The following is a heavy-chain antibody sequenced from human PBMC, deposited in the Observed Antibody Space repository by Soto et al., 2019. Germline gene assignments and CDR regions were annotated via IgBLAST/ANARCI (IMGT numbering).Heavy chain of an antibody. CDR2: IIPIFGTA. CDR3: GRSRDYYGSWSYYWDYYVGMDV. V-gene: IGHV1-69*01. D-gene: IGHD3-10*01. CDR1: GGTFSSYA. Sequence: QVQLVQSGAELKKPGSSVKVSCKASGGTFSSYAISWVRQAPGQGLEWMGGIIPIFGTANYAQKFQGRITITADESTSTAYMELSSLRSEDTSVYYGGRSRDYYGSWSYYWDYYVGMDVWGQGTTVTVSS. J-gene: IGHJ6*02.